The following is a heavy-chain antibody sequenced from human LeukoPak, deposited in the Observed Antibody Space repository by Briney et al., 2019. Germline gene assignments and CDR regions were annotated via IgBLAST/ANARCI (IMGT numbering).Heavy chain of an antibody. J-gene: IGHJ4*02. V-gene: IGHV4-59*01. CDR2: IYYSGST. CDR3: AREQYSSSSPDY. CDR1: GGCIGSYY. D-gene: IGHD6-6*01. Sequence: SETLSLTCTVSGGCIGSYYWSWIRQPPGKGLEWIGYIYYSGSTNYNPSLKSRVTISVDTSKNQFSLKLSSVTAADTAVYYCAREQYSSSSPDYWGQGTLVTVSS.